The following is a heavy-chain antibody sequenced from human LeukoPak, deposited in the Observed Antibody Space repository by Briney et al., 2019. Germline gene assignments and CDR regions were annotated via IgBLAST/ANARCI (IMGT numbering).Heavy chain of an antibody. CDR2: ISSSSSTI. V-gene: IGHV3-48*01. D-gene: IGHD3-22*01. CDR3: AGDDSSVDY. CDR1: GFTFNTYT. Sequence: GGSLRLSCAASGFTFNTYTMNWVRQAPGKGLEWVSYISSSSSTIYYADSVKGRFTISRDNAKNSLYLQMNSLRAEDTAVYYCAGDDSSVDYWGQGTLVTVSS. J-gene: IGHJ4*02.